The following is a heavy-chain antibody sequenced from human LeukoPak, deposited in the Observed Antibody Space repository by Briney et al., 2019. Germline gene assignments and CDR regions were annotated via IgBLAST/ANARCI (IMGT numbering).Heavy chain of an antibody. J-gene: IGHJ4*02. Sequence: GGSLRLSCAASGFTFSSNWMHWVRQAPGKGLVWVSRINEDGSTTNYADSVKGRSTIFRDNAKNTLYLQMNSLRAEDTAVYYCVRDLGGRSGHWGQGTLVIVSS. CDR1: GFTFSSNW. D-gene: IGHD1-26*01. CDR2: INEDGSTT. CDR3: VRDLGGRSGH. V-gene: IGHV3-74*01.